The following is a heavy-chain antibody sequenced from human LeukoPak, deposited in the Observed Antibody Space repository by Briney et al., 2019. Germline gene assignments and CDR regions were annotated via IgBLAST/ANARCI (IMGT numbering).Heavy chain of an antibody. CDR1: GGYFSGYY. Sequence: SETLSLTLTVYGGYFSGYYWRWIRQPPGKGPECTGEINHSGRTNYNPFLRSRVIISVDTFKKQFILKLSSVTAADTAEYYCARGRRYYETSNRFDPWGQGTLRTVPS. V-gene: IGHV4-34*01. CDR2: INHSGRT. J-gene: IGHJ5*01. D-gene: IGHD3-22*01. CDR3: ARGRRYYETSNRFDP.